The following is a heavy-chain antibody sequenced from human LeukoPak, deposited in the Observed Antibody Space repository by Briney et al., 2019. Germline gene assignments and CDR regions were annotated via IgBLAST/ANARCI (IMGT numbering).Heavy chain of an antibody. V-gene: IGHV4-59*12. Sequence: SETLSLTCTVSGGSISNYYWSWIRQPPGKGLEWIGYIYYSGNTNYNPSLKSRVTISVDKSKNQFSLKLSSVTAADTAVYYCARDEWEAGITVVRGIRYSGSYFNLWGQGTLVTVSS. J-gene: IGHJ4*02. D-gene: IGHD1-26*01. CDR3: ARDEWEAGITVVRGIRYSGSYFNL. CDR2: IYYSGNT. CDR1: GGSISNYY.